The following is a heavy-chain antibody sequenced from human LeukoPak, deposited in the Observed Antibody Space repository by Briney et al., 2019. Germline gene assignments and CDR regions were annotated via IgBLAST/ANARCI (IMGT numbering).Heavy chain of an antibody. CDR1: GGSFSGYY. V-gene: IGHV4-34*01. J-gene: IGHJ4*02. Sequence: SETLSLTCAVYGGSFSGYYWSWIRQPPGKGLEWIGEINHSGSTNYNPSLKSRVTISVDTSKNQFSLKLSSVTAADTAVYYCARDDDYWGQGTLVTVSS. CDR3: ARDDDY. CDR2: INHSGST.